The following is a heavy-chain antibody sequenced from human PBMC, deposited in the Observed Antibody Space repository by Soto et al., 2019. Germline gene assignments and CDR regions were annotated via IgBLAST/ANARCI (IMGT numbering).Heavy chain of an antibody. D-gene: IGHD3-10*01. V-gene: IGHV3-23*01. J-gene: IGHJ4*02. CDR3: AKGRGGSGSLTPRVDF. CDR1: GFTFNNYA. Sequence: EVQLLESGGGLVQPGGSLRLSCAASGFTFNNYAMTWVRQAPGKGLEWVSAIIGGGDTTSYADSVKGRFTVSRDGSKKTLDLQMSSLRAEDPALYYCAKGRGGSGSLTPRVDFWGQGTLVTVSS. CDR2: IIGGGDTT.